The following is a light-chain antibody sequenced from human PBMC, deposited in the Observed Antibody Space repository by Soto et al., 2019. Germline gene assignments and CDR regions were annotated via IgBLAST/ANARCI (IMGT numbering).Light chain of an antibody. J-gene: IGKJ4*01. CDR2: DAS. CDR1: QGISDS. V-gene: IGKV1-9*01. CDR3: QQFNVYPLT. Sequence: DIQLTQSPSFLSASVGDRVTITCRASQGISDSLAWYKQKPGKAPNLLIYDASTLQSGVPSRFSGSTSETEFTLTISSLQPEDFATYYCQQFNVYPLTFGGGTKVGIK.